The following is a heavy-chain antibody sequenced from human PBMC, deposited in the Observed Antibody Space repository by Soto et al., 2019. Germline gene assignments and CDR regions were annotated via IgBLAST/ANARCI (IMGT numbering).Heavy chain of an antibody. CDR1: GGSISSGSYY. J-gene: IGHJ6*03. CDR3: ARSLGYCSSTSCYVYYYYYMDV. Sequence: SETLSLTCTVSGGSISSGSYYWGWIRQPPGKGLEWIGSIYYSGSTYYNPSLKSRVTISVDTSKNQFSLKLSSVTAADTAVYYCARSLGYCSSTSCYVYYYYYMDVWGKGTTVTVSS. CDR2: IYYSGST. V-gene: IGHV4-39*01. D-gene: IGHD2-2*01.